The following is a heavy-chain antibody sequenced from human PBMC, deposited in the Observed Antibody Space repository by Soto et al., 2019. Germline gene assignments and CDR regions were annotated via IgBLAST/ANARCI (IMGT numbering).Heavy chain of an antibody. Sequence: EVQLLESGGGLVQPGGSLRLSCAASGFTFSSYAMSWVRQAPGKGLEWVSAVGTGGTAYYADSVKGRFTISRDNSKNTLYLQMNSLRAEDTAVYYCVPYIPGAGTGYFQHWGQGTLVTVSS. D-gene: IGHD2-2*01. CDR1: GFTFSSYA. J-gene: IGHJ1*01. CDR3: VPYIPGAGTGYFQH. V-gene: IGHV3-23*01. CDR2: VGTGGTA.